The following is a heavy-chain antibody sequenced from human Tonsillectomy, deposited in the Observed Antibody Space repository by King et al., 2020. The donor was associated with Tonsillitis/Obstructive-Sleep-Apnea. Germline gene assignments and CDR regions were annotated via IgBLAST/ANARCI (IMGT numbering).Heavy chain of an antibody. V-gene: IGHV3-48*03. CDR2: ISSSGSTI. CDR1: GFTFSSYE. CDR3: ARAYYGGEGWFDP. Sequence: VQLVESGGGLVQPGGSLRLSCAASGFTFSSYEMNWVRQAPGKGLEWVSYISSSGSTIYYADSVKGRFTISRDNAKNSLYLQMNSLRAEDTAVYYCARAYYGGEGWFDPWGQGTLVTVSS. D-gene: IGHD3-16*01. J-gene: IGHJ5*02.